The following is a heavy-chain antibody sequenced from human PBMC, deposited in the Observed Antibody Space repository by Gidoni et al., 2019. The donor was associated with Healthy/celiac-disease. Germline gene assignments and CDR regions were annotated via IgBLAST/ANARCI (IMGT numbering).Heavy chain of an antibody. Sequence: QVQLVQSGAEVKKPGASVQVSCKASGYTFTSYGISWVRQAPGPGLEWMGWISAYNGNTNYAQKLQGRVTMTTDTSTSTAYMELRSLRSDDTAVYYCARVDIVVVPAASFDYWGQGTLVTVSS. J-gene: IGHJ4*02. V-gene: IGHV1-18*01. CDR2: ISAYNGNT. CDR1: GYTFTSYG. CDR3: ARVDIVVVPAASFDY. D-gene: IGHD2-2*01.